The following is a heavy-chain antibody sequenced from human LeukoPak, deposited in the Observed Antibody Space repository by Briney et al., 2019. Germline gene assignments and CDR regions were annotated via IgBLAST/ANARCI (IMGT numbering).Heavy chain of an antibody. CDR3: ATAIPGIAVAGGLDYFDY. CDR1: GGSISSYY. J-gene: IGHJ4*02. Sequence: PSETLSLTCTVSGGSISSYYWSWLRQPPGKGLEWMGYIYYSGSTNYNPSLKSRVTISVDTSKNQFSLKLSSVTAADTAVYYCATAIPGIAVAGGLDYFDYWGQGTLVTVSS. D-gene: IGHD6-19*01. V-gene: IGHV4-59*01. CDR2: IYYSGST.